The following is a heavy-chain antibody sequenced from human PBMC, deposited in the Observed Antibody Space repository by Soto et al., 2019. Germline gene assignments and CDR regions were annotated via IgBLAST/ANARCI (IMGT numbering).Heavy chain of an antibody. D-gene: IGHD3-16*02. J-gene: IGHJ3*01. CDR1: GFTLSMSA. CDR3: AKDRGIIVKAGDAFDV. CDR2: ISDSGDRT. V-gene: IGHV3-23*01. Sequence: EVQLMESGGGLVQPGGSLRLSCASSGFTLSMSAVNWVRQAPGKGLEWVSDISDSGDRTYYADSVKGRFTISRDRSKKTVSLQMDSLRAEDTAVYYCAKDRGIIVKAGDAFDVWGQGTKVTVSS.